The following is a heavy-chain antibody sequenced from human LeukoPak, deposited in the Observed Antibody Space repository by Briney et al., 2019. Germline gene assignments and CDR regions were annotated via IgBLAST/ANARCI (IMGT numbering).Heavy chain of an antibody. V-gene: IGHV3-30-3*01. D-gene: IGHD5-18*01. CDR1: GFTFSSYA. Sequence: PGRSLRLSCAASGFTFSSYAMPWVRQAPGKGLEWVAVISYDGSNKYYADSVKGRFTISRDNSKNTLYLQMNSLRSEDTAVYYCARVTNTAMVIEFNHFDYWGQGTLVTVSS. CDR3: ARVTNTAMVIEFNHFDY. CDR2: ISYDGSNK. J-gene: IGHJ4*02.